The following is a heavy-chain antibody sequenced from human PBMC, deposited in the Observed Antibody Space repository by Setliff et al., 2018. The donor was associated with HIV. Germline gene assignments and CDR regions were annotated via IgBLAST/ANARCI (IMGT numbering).Heavy chain of an antibody. V-gene: IGHV1-69*13. J-gene: IGHJ6*03. CDR3: ATAGEMATIGYSYYYMDV. D-gene: IGHD3-10*01. Sequence: RASVKVSCKASGYSFTSYAISWVRQAPGQGPEWMGGIIPIFGTPKYAQKFQGRVTITADESTSTAYMELSSLRSEDTAVYYCATAGEMATIGYSYYYMDVWGKGTTVTVSS. CDR2: IIPIFGTP. CDR1: GYSFTSYA.